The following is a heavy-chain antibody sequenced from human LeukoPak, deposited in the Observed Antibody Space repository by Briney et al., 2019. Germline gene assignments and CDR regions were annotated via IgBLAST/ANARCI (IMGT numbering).Heavy chain of an antibody. V-gene: IGHV1-69*06. D-gene: IGHD3-22*01. J-gene: IGHJ4*02. CDR2: IIPIFGTA. Sequence: ASVKVSCKASGYTFTGYYMHWVRQAPGQGLEWMGGIIPIFGTANYAQKFQGRVTITADKSTSTAYMELSSLRSEDTAVYYCARDVRYYDSSGYYHHPHYFDYWGQGTLVTVSS. CDR3: ARDVRYYDSSGYYHHPHYFDY. CDR1: GYTFTGYY.